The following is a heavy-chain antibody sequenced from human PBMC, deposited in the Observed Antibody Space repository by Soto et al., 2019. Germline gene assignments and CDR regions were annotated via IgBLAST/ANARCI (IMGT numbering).Heavy chain of an antibody. CDR1: GYTFTTYY. CDR3: ARGSHGDYKDAFNI. V-gene: IGHV1-46*01. J-gene: IGHJ3*02. CDR2: VNPSGGST. Sequence: QGQLVQSGAEVRKPGASVNVSCKASGYTFTTYYIHWVRQAPGQGLEWMGIVNPSGGSTSYAQKFQGRSTMTRDTSTSTLYMERSSLRSEDTAVYYCARGSHGDYKDAFNIWGQGTMVTVSS. D-gene: IGHD4-17*01.